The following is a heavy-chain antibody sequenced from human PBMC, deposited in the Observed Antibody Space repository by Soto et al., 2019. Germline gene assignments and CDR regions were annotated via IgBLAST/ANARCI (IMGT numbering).Heavy chain of an antibody. J-gene: IGHJ5*02. CDR3: ARAAPAYYDFWSGYYNWFDP. D-gene: IGHD3-3*01. CDR2: INHSGST. V-gene: IGHV4-34*01. Sequence: SETLSLTCAVYGGSFSGYYCSWIRQPPGKGLEWIGEINHSGSTNYNPSLKSRVTISVDTSKNQFSLKLSSVTAADTAVYYCARAAPAYYDFWSGYYNWFDPWGQATLVTVSS. CDR1: GGSFSGYY.